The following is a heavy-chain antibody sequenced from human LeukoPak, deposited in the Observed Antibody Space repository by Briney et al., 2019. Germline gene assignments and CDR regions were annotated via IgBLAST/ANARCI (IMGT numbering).Heavy chain of an antibody. CDR2: IKQDGSEK. J-gene: IGHJ6*02. CDR3: AREDTYYGSGSYDYYYGMDV. V-gene: IGHV3-7*01. CDR1: GFTFSSYW. Sequence: GGSLRLSCAASGFTFSSYWMSWVRQAPGKGLEWVANIKQDGSEKYYVDSVKGRFTISRDNAKNSLYLQMNSLRAEDTAVYYCAREDTYYGSGSYDYYYGMDVWGQGTTVTVSS. D-gene: IGHD3-10*01.